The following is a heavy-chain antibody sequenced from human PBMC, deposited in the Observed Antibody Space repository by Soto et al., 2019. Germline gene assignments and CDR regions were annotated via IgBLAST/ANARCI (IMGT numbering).Heavy chain of an antibody. Sequence: PGESLKISCKASGYSLSSYWIGWVRQMPGKGLEWMGIIYPGDSDTKYSPSLQGQVTISRDNSKNTLFLQMNSLRVEDTAVYYCARDPDYYYDYWGQGTLVTVSS. J-gene: IGHJ4*02. D-gene: IGHD4-17*01. CDR3: ARDPDYYYDY. V-gene: IGHV5-51*01. CDR2: IYPGDSDT. CDR1: GYSLSSYW.